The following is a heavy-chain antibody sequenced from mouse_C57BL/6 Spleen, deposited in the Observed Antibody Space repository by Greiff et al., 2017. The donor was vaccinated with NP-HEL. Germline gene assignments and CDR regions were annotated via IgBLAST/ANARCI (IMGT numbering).Heavy chain of an antibody. J-gene: IGHJ4*01. CDR2: ISYDGSN. Sequence: EVKLQESGPGLVKPSQSLSLTCSVTGYSITSGYYWNWIRQFPGNKLEWMGYISYDGSNNYNPSLKNRISITRDTSKNQFFLKLNSVTTEDTATYYCARWILRYYYAMDYWGQGTSVTVSS. D-gene: IGHD1-1*01. CDR1: GYSITSGYY. CDR3: ARWILRYYYAMDY. V-gene: IGHV3-6*01.